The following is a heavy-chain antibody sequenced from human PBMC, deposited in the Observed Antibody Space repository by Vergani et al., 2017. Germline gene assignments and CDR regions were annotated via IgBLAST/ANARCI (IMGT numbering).Heavy chain of an antibody. D-gene: IGHD2-8*01. J-gene: IGHJ4*02. CDR1: GYIYTNYW. V-gene: IGHV5-51*01. Sequence: EVQLVPSGTEVKKPGASLKISCKGSGYIYTNYWIGWVRQLPGKGLEWMGIIYPGDSDTRYSPSFQGQVTIAVDKSISTAYLQWSSLKASDTAMYYCXRLGCINGVCRPHSYFDSWGQGTLVTVSS. CDR3: XRLGCINGVCRPHSYFDS. CDR2: IYPGDSDT.